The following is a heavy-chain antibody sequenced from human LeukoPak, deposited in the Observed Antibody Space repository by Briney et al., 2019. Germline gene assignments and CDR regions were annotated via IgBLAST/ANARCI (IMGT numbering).Heavy chain of an antibody. V-gene: IGHV1-69*06. CDR2: IIPIFGTA. Sequence: SVKVSCKASEGTFSSYAISWVRQAPGQGLEWMGGIIPIFGTANYAQKFQGRVTITADKSTSTAYMELSSLRSEDTAVYYCARDEGFSSSWYKNFQHWGQGTLVTVSS. J-gene: IGHJ1*01. CDR1: EGTFSSYA. D-gene: IGHD6-13*01. CDR3: ARDEGFSSSWYKNFQH.